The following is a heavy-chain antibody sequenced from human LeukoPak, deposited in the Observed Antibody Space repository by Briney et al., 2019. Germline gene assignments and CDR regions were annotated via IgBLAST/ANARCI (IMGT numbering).Heavy chain of an antibody. Sequence: QPGGSLRLSCAASGFTFSSYEMNWARQAPGKGLEWVSYISSSGSTIYYADSVKGRFTISRDNAKNSLYLQMNSLRAEDTAVYYCARARITETRYYYYGMDVWGQGTTVTVSS. CDR2: ISSSGSTI. D-gene: IGHD3-10*01. J-gene: IGHJ6*02. CDR3: ARARITETRYYYYGMDV. CDR1: GFTFSSYE. V-gene: IGHV3-48*03.